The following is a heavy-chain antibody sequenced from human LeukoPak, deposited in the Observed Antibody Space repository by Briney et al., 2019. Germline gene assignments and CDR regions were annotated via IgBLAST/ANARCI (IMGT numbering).Heavy chain of an antibody. Sequence: GGSLRLSCAASGFTFSSYWMHWVRQAPGKGLVWVSRISSDGTYTCYADSVKGRFTISRDNSKSTLYLQMNSLRVEDTAVYYCARSRAVADTGFFDYWGQGTLVTVSS. CDR3: ARSRAVADTGFFDY. CDR1: GFTFSSYW. V-gene: IGHV3-74*01. CDR2: ISSDGTYT. J-gene: IGHJ4*02. D-gene: IGHD6-19*01.